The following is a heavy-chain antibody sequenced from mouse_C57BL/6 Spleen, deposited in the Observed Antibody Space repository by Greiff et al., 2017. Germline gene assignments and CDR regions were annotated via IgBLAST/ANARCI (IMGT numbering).Heavy chain of an antibody. D-gene: IGHD2-10*02. CDR1: GFSFNTYA. J-gene: IGHJ4*01. Sequence: EVHLVESGGGLVQPKGSLKLSCAASGFSFNTYAMNWVRQAPGKGLEWVARIRSKSNNYATYYADSVKDRFTISRDDSESMLYLQMNNLKTEDTAMYYCVRVWSYAMDYWGQGTSVTVSS. CDR3: VRVWSYAMDY. CDR2: IRSKSNNYAT. V-gene: IGHV10-1*01.